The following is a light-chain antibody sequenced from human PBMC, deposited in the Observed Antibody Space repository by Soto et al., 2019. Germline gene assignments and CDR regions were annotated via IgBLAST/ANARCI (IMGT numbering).Light chain of an antibody. CDR1: QSVNIY. Sequence: EFVLTQSPATLSLSPGERATLSCRASQSVNIYLAWYQQKPGQAPRLLIYDASTRATGVPARFSGSGSGTAFTLTISSLEPEDFAVYYCQQRCSPTWTFGQGTKVEFK. CDR3: QQRCSPTWT. CDR2: DAS. J-gene: IGKJ1*01. V-gene: IGKV3-11*01.